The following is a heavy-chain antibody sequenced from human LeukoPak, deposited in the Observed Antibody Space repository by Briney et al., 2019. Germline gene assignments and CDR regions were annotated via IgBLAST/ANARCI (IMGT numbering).Heavy chain of an antibody. CDR1: GGSIRSYY. CDR3: AREIHSSGYYQNYYFDY. J-gene: IGHJ4*02. V-gene: IGHV4-59*01. D-gene: IGHD3-22*01. Sequence: SETLSLTCTVSGGSIRSYYWSWIRQPPGKGLEWIGYIYYSGSTNYNPSLKSQVTISVDTSKNQFSLKLSSVTAADTAVYYCAREIHSSGYYQNYYFDYWGQGTLVTVSS. CDR2: IYYSGST.